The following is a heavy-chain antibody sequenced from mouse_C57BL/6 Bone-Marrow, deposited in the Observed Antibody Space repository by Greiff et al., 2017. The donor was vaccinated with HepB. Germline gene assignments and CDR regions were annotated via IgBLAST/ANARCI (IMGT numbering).Heavy chain of an antibody. CDR1: GFTFSDYY. Sequence: DVKLVESGGGLVQPGGSLKLSCAASGFTFSDYYMYWVRQTPEKRLEWVAYISNGGGSTYYPDTVKGRFTISRDNAKKTLYLQMSRLKSEDTAMYYFASRPFITTVVAHWYFDVWGTGTTVTVSS. CDR2: ISNGGGST. J-gene: IGHJ1*03. CDR3: ASRPFITTVVAHWYFDV. V-gene: IGHV5-12*01. D-gene: IGHD1-1*01.